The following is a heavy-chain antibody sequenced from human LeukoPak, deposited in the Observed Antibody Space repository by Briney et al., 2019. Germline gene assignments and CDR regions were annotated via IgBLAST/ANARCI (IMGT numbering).Heavy chain of an antibody. D-gene: IGHD2-21*02. V-gene: IGHV3-23*01. CDR2: ITYSSGNT. CDR1: GFTFSAYG. J-gene: IGHJ4*02. CDR3: AKDGTGCGGDCYSDY. Sequence: GGSLRLSCAASGFTFSAYGMSWFRQAPGKGLEWVSAITYSSGNTYYADSVKGRFTITRDNSKNTLYLQMNSLRAEDTALYYCAKDGTGCGGDCYSDYWGQGTLVTVSS.